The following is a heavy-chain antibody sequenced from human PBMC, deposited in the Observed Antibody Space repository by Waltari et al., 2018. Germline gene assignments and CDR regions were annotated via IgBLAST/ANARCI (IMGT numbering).Heavy chain of an antibody. CDR2: IYYSGST. V-gene: IGHV4-39*01. CDR3: ARQGPQPPSYYFDY. Sequence: QLQLQESGPGLVKPSETLSLTCTVSGGSISSSSYYWGWIRQPPGKGLEWIGSIYYSGSTYYNPSLKSRVTISVDTSKNQFSLKLSSVTAADTAVYYCARQGPQPPSYYFDYWGQGTLVTVSS. CDR1: GGSISSSSYY. D-gene: IGHD6-6*01. J-gene: IGHJ4*02.